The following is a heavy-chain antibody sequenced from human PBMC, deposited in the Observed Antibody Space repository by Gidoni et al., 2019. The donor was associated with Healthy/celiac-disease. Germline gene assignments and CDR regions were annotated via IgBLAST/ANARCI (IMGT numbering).Heavy chain of an antibody. D-gene: IGHD2-15*01. Sequence: QVTLRESGPALVKPTQTLTLTCTFSGFSLSTSGMCVSWIRQPPGKALEWLARIDWDDDKYYSTSLKTRLTISKDTSKNQVVLTMTNMDPVDTATYYCARTRLVDYYYYGMDVWGQGTTVTVSS. CDR2: IDWDDDK. V-gene: IGHV2-70*15. CDR3: ARTRLVDYYYYGMDV. J-gene: IGHJ6*02. CDR1: GFSLSTSGMC.